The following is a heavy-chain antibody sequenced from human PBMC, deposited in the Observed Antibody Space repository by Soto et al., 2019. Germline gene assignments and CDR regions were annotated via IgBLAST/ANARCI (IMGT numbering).Heavy chain of an antibody. CDR3: ARQACCYDSSCYYPFDY. CDR2: IYPGDSDT. V-gene: IGHV5-51*01. J-gene: IGHJ4*02. Sequence: PGESLMISWKGSGYSFTSYWIGWVRQMPGKGLEWMGIIYPGDSDTRYSPSLHGQVTISADKSISTAYLQWSSLKASDTAMYYCARQACCYDSSCYYPFDYWGQGTLVTVSS. D-gene: IGHD3-22*01. CDR1: GYSFTSYW.